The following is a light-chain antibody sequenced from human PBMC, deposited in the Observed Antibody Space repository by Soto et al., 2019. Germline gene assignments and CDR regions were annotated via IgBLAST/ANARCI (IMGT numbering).Light chain of an antibody. Sequence: EIVLTQSPDTLSLSPGERGTLSCRASQTIGDNDLAWYQQKPGQAPRLLIYGASSRATGIPDRFSGSGSGTDFTLTIGSLEPEDFAVYYCQQYGSSPHFGGGTKVDIK. V-gene: IGKV3-20*01. CDR3: QQYGSSPH. CDR1: QTIGDND. CDR2: GAS. J-gene: IGKJ4*01.